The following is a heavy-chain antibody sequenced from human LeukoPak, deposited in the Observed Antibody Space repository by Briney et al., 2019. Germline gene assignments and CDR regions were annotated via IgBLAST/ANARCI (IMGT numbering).Heavy chain of an antibody. CDR3: ARHISDCGGDCPFDY. J-gene: IGHJ4*02. CDR1: GYRFTSYW. Sequence: GESLKISCHGSGYRFTSYWIGWVRQMPGKGMEWMGMIYPGDSDTRYSPSFQGHVTISADKSISTAYLQWNSLKASDTAMYYCARHISDCGGDCPFDYWGQGTLVTVSS. V-gene: IGHV5-51*01. D-gene: IGHD2-21*02. CDR2: IYPGDSDT.